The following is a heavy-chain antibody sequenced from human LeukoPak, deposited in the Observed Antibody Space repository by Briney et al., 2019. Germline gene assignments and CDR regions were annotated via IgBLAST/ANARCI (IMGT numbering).Heavy chain of an antibody. CDR2: IYTSGST. Sequence: PSETLSLTCTVSGGSISSYYWSWIRQPAGKGLEWIGRIYTSGSTDYNPSLKSRVTMSVDTSKNQLSLKLSSVTAADTAVYYCARGYDSSSTFDYWGQGTLVTVSS. J-gene: IGHJ4*02. D-gene: IGHD3-22*01. CDR3: ARGYDSSSTFDY. V-gene: IGHV4-4*07. CDR1: GGSISSYY.